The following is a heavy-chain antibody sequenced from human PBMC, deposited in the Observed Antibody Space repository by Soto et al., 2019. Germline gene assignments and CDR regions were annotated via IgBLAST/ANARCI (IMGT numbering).Heavy chain of an antibody. CDR2: LSYDGSET. CDR1: VFIFSNNG. V-gene: IGHV3-30*03. D-gene: IGHD3-10*02. J-gene: IGHJ4*02. Sequence: PGGSLRLSCVCSVFIFSNNGMHWVRQTPGKGLEWVAFLSYDGSETFYADSVKGRFTVSRDNSKNTLFLHMRNLRRDDTAVYYCSIVRVADSALDHWGQGTLVTVSS. CDR3: SIVRVADSALDH.